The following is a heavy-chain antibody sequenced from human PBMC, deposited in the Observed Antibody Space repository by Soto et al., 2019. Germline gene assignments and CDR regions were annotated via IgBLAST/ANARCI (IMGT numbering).Heavy chain of an antibody. CDR3: ARRSSSWYFDY. J-gene: IGHJ4*02. CDR2: ISGSGGST. Sequence: EVQLLESGGGLVQPGGSLRLSCAASGFTFSSYAMNRVRQAPGKGLEWVSVISGSGGSTYYADSVKGRFTISRDNSKNTLYLQMNSLRAEDTAVYYCARRSSSWYFDYWGQGTLVTVSS. CDR1: GFTFSSYA. D-gene: IGHD6-13*01. V-gene: IGHV3-23*01.